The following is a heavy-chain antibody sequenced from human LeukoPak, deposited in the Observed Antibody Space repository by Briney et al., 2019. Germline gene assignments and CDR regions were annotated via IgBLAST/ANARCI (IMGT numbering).Heavy chain of an antibody. CDR2: IYSGGST. J-gene: IGHJ4*02. CDR1: GFTVSSNY. D-gene: IGHD1-26*01. CDR3: AKSRNTGGRYYYFDY. V-gene: IGHV3-53*01. Sequence: GGSLRLSCAASGFTVSSNYMSWVRQAPGKGLEWVSVIYSGGSTYYADSVKGRFTISSDNSKNTLYLQMSSLRVEDTAVYYCAKSRNTGGRYYYFDYWGQGTLVTVSS.